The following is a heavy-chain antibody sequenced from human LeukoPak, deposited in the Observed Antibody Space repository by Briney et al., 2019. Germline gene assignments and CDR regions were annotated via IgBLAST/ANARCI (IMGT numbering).Heavy chain of an antibody. CDR2: IYYSGST. V-gene: IGHV4-59*08. CDR3: ARSFRYYYDSSGSRVEYFQH. D-gene: IGHD3-22*01. Sequence: SETLSLTCTVSGGSISNYYWSWIRQPPGKGLEWIGYIYYSGSTYYNPSLKSRVTISVDTSKNQFSLKLSSVTAADTAVYYCARSFRYYYDSSGSRVEYFQHWGQGTLVTVSS. J-gene: IGHJ1*01. CDR1: GGSISNYY.